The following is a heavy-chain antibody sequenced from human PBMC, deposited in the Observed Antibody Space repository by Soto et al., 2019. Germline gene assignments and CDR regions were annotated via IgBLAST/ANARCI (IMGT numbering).Heavy chain of an antibody. Sequence: SETLSLTCTVSGGSISGYSWSWIRQSPGKGLEWIGYIYYSGSTNYNPSLKSRVTISVDTSKNRFSLKLSSVTVADSAVYYCARAQAAYYFDYWCQGTVVTVSS. CDR1: GGSISGYS. V-gene: IGHV4-59*13. CDR2: IYYSGST. CDR3: ARAQAAYYFDY. D-gene: IGHD2-15*01. J-gene: IGHJ4*02.